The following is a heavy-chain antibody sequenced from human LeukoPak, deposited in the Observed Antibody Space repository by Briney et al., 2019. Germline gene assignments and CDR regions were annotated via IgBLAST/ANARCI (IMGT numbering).Heavy chain of an antibody. CDR3: ARGVLNTAMGPTKRGRNWFDP. Sequence: ASVKVSCKASGYTFTSYDINWVRQATGQGLEWMGRMNPNSGNTGYAQKVQGRVTSTRNTSISTAYMELSSLRSEDTAVYYCARGVLNTAMGPTKRGRNWFDPWGQGTLVTVSS. V-gene: IGHV1-8*03. CDR2: MNPNSGNT. J-gene: IGHJ5*02. D-gene: IGHD5-18*01. CDR1: GYTFTSYD.